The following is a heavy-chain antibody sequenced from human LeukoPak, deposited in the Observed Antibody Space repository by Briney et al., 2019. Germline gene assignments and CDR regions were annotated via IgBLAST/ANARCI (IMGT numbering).Heavy chain of an antibody. CDR3: VSSSGYYLYYAFDI. V-gene: IGHV3-30*14. CDR1: GFTFSSYA. CDR2: ISYDGSNK. J-gene: IGHJ3*02. D-gene: IGHD3-22*01. Sequence: GGSLRLSCAASGFTFSSYAMHWVRQAPGKGLEWVAVISYDGSNKYYADSVKGRFTISRDNSKNTLYLQMSSLRAEDTAVYYCVSSSGYYLYYAFDIWGQGTMVTVSS.